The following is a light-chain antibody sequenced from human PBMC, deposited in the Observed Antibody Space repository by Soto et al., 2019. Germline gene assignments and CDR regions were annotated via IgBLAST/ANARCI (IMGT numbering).Light chain of an antibody. V-gene: IGKV1-5*01. CDR3: QQYQSYWT. Sequence: DIQMTQSPSTLSASVGDRVTITCRASQSISSWLAWYQQKPGKAPKLLIYDASSLESGVPSRFSGSGSGTEFTLTISSLQPDDFATYYCQQYQSYWTFGQGTKVEI. CDR2: DAS. CDR1: QSISSW. J-gene: IGKJ1*01.